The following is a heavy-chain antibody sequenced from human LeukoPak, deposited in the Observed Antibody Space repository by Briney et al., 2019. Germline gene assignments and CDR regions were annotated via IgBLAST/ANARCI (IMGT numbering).Heavy chain of an antibody. V-gene: IGHV4-39*01. D-gene: IGHD4-17*01. CDR1: GGSISSSSYY. CDR2: IYYSGST. J-gene: IGHJ4*02. CDR3: AKHYGDYVDY. Sequence: SETLSLTCNVSGGSISSSSYYWGWIRQPPGKGLEWIGSIYYSGSTYYNPSLKSRVTISVDTSKNQFSLKLSSVTAADTAVYYWAKHYGDYVDYWGQETLVTVSS.